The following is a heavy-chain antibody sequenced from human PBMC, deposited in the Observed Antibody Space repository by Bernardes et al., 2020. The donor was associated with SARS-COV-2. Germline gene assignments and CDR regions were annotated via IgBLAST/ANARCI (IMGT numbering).Heavy chain of an antibody. CDR2: IKSRRGGGTT. J-gene: IGHJ5*02. Sequence: GGSLRLSCLASGFNFRDAWMSWVRQAPGKGLEWVGRIKSRRGGGTTEYAAPVKGRVSISRDDSKNMLYLQMNGLKTEDTAVYYCTHGRGSCSGECRDEWFDPWGQGTSVTVSS. V-gene: IGHV3-15*01. CDR3: THGRGSCSGECRDEWFDP. CDR1: GFNFRDAW. D-gene: IGHD2-15*01.